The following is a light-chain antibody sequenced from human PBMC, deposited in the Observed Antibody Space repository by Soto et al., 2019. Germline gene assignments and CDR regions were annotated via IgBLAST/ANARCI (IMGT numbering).Light chain of an antibody. CDR1: SSDVRGYNY. CDR2: EVT. V-gene: IGLV2-14*01. J-gene: IGLJ1*01. CDR3: SSYTSSNTLYV. Sequence: QSVLTQPASVSGSPGQSITISCTGTSSDVRGYNYVSWYQQHPGKAPKLMIYEVTNRPSGVSNRFSGSTSGNTASLTISSLQADDEADYYCSSYTSSNTLYVFGTGTKLTVL.